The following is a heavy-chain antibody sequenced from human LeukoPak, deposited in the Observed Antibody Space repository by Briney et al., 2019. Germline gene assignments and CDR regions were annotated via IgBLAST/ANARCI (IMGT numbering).Heavy chain of an antibody. CDR2: ISAYNGNT. CDR3: ARTLPDWAKGYSYGLSDAFDI. Sequence: ASVKVSCKASGYTFTSYGISWVRQAPGQGLEWMGWISAYNGNTNYAQKFQGRVTMTRNTSISTAYMELSSLRSEDTAVYYCARTLPDWAKGYSYGLSDAFDIWGQGTMVTVSS. CDR1: GYTFTSYG. V-gene: IGHV1-18*01. J-gene: IGHJ3*02. D-gene: IGHD5-18*01.